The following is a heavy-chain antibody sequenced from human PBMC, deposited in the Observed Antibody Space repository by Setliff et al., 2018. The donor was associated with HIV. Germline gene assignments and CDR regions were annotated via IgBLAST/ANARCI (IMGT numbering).Heavy chain of an antibody. J-gene: IGHJ4*02. CDR1: GYTFTDYF. CDR2: IGPNHGDT. CDR3: ARQISNPLDF. Sequence: ASVKVSCKASGYTFTDYFIHWVRQAPGQGLEWMGWIGPNHGDTRRTETFRGRVTMTRDTSLNTAYVELSGLRTDDTAVYSCARQISNPLDFWCQGTLVTVSS. D-gene: IGHD7-27*01. V-gene: IGHV1-2*02.